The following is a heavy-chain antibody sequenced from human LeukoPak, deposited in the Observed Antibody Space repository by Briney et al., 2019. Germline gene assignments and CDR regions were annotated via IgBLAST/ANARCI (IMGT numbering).Heavy chain of an antibody. V-gene: IGHV3-15*07. D-gene: IGHD7-27*01. CDR1: GIIFSDAW. CDR2: IKSKVDGGTI. CDR3: TKDPPLTGGVYSAY. Sequence: GGSLRLSCAVSGIIFSDAWMNWVRQAPGKGLEWVGRIKSKVDGGTIDYAAPAKGRFTISRDDSKNTLYLHMNSLKTEDTAVYYCTKDPPLTGGVYSAYWGQGTLVTVSS. J-gene: IGHJ4*02.